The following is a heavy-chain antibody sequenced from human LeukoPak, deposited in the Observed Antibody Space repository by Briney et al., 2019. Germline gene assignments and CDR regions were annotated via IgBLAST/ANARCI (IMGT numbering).Heavy chain of an antibody. CDR2: IYYSGST. D-gene: IGHD2/OR15-2a*01. CDR3: ARGEYGLFDY. J-gene: IGHJ4*02. CDR1: GGSISHYY. V-gene: IGHV4-59*01. Sequence: PSETLSLTCTVSGGSISHYYWSWIRQPPGKGLEWIGYIYYSGSTKYNLSLKSRVTISVDTSKNQLSLKLSSVTAADTAVYYCARGEYGLFDYWGQGTLVTVSS.